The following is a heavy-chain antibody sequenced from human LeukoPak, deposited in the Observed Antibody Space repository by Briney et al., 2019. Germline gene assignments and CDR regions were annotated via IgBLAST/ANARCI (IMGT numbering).Heavy chain of an antibody. Sequence: GGSPRLSCAASGFTFSSYSMNWVRQAPGKGLEWVSYISSSSSTVYYADSVKGRFTISRDNAKNSLYLQMNSLRAEDTAVYYCATDYDSTTPGYFDYWGQGTLVTVSS. CDR2: ISSSSSTV. CDR3: ATDYDSTTPGYFDY. V-gene: IGHV3-48*01. J-gene: IGHJ4*02. D-gene: IGHD3-22*01. CDR1: GFTFSSYS.